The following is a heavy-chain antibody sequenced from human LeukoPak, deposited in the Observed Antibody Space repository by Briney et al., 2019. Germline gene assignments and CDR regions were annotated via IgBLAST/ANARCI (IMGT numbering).Heavy chain of an antibody. Sequence: PSETLSLTCTVSGGSVSSYYWSWIRQPPGKGLEWIGYVYHSGSTNYNPPLKSRVTISFDTSDNQFSLKLSSVTAADTAVYYCAREANSPTARYWYFDLWGRGTLVTVSS. CDR2: VYHSGST. CDR1: GGSVSSYY. D-gene: IGHD4-23*01. V-gene: IGHV4-59*02. J-gene: IGHJ2*01. CDR3: AREANSPTARYWYFDL.